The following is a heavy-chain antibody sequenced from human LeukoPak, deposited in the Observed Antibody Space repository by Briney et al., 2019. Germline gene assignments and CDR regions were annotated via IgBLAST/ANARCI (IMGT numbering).Heavy chain of an antibody. Sequence: GGSLRLSCTASGFTFSRYSMNWVRQAPGKGLEWVSSISSSSSYIYYADSVKGRFTISRDNAKNSLYLQMNSLRAEDTAVYYCARDSSGWPSDYWGQGTLVTVSS. CDR1: GFTFSRYS. V-gene: IGHV3-21*01. D-gene: IGHD6-19*01. J-gene: IGHJ4*02. CDR2: ISSSSSYI. CDR3: ARDSSGWPSDY.